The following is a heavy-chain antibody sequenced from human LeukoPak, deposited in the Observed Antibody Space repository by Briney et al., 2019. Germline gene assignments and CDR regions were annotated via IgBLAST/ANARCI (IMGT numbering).Heavy chain of an antibody. J-gene: IGHJ3*02. CDR2: IYTSGST. V-gene: IGHV4-59*10. Sequence: SETLSLTCAVYGGSFSGYYWSWIRQPAGKGLEWIGRIYTSGSTNYNPSLKSRVTISVDTSKNQFSLKLSSVTAADTAVYYCAKSGSYYDAFDIWGQGTMVAVSS. D-gene: IGHD1-26*01. CDR3: AKSGSYYDAFDI. CDR1: GGSFSGYY.